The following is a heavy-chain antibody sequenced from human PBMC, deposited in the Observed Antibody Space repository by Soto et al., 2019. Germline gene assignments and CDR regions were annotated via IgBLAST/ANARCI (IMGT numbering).Heavy chain of an antibody. CDR3: ARDQGHNWWPGGMDV. D-gene: IGHD1-20*01. CDR1: GFTVSSNY. J-gene: IGHJ6*02. CDR2: IYSGGST. V-gene: IGHV3-53*01. Sequence: GSLRLSCAASGFTVSSNYMSLVRQAPGKGLEWVSVIYSGGSTYYAGSVKGRFTISRDNSKNTLYLQMNSLRAEDTAVYYCARDQGHNWWPGGMDVWGQGTTVTVSS.